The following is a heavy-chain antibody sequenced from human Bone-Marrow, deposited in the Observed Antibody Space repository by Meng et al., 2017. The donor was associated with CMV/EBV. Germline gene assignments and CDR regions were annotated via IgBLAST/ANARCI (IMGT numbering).Heavy chain of an antibody. J-gene: IGHJ5*02. Sequence: SETLSLTCAVYGGSFSGYYWSWSRQPPGKGLEWIGENNHSGSTNYNPSLKSRVTISVDTSKNQFSLKLSSVTAADTAVYYCARDLNTPYYYDSSGYYPRNRSKGGYNWFDPWGQGTLVTVSS. V-gene: IGHV4-34*01. CDR1: GGSFSGYY. CDR3: ARDLNTPYYYDSSGYYPRNRSKGGYNWFDP. D-gene: IGHD3-22*01. CDR2: NNHSGST.